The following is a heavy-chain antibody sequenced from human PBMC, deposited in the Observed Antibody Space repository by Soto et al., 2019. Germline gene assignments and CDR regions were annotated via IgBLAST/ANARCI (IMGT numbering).Heavy chain of an antibody. CDR1: GFTFSRNG. Sequence: QVQLVESGGGVVQPGTSLRLTCAGSGFTFSRNGMNWVRQAPGKGLEWVALVSYDGSKKYYVDSVKGRFTISRDNSEKTLYLQMDSLRAEDTGVYYGARWVCGSMSDNCGKCDSLGQGTLVTVSS. J-gene: IGHJ5*01. CDR3: ARWVCGSMSDNCGKCDS. V-gene: IGHV3-30*03. CDR2: VSYDGSKK. D-gene: IGHD2-21*01.